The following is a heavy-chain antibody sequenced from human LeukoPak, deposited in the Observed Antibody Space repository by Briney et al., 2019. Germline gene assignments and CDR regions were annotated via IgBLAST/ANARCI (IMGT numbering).Heavy chain of an antibody. Sequence: GGSLRLSCAASGYTFTSYYMHWVRQAPGQGLEWMGIINPSGGSTSYAQKLQGRVTMTRDTSTSTVYMELSSLRSEDTAVYYCARPNIWGYDSSAFDIWGQGTMVTVSS. CDR2: INPSGGST. J-gene: IGHJ3*02. D-gene: IGHD3-22*01. V-gene: IGHV1-46*01. CDR3: ARPNIWGYDSSAFDI. CDR1: GYTFTSYY.